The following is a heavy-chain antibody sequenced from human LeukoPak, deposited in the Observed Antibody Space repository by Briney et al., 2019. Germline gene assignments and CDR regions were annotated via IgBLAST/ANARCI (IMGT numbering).Heavy chain of an antibody. D-gene: IGHD3-10*01. CDR3: ARDAEYIYGSGGRNYYYYGMDV. CDR2: ISYDGSNK. CDR1: GFTFSSYA. V-gene: IGHV3-30-3*01. J-gene: IGHJ6*02. Sequence: GRSLRLSCAASGFTFSSYAMHWVRQAPGKGLEWVAVISYDGSNKYYADSVKGRFTISRDNSKNTLYLQMNSLRAEDTAVYYCARDAEYIYGSGGRNYYYYGMDVWGQGTTVTVSS.